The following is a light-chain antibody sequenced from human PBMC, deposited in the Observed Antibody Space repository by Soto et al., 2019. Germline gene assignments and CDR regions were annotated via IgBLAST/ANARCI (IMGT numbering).Light chain of an antibody. CDR2: AAS. J-gene: IGKJ2*01. CDR1: QSVSSH. Sequence: EIVLTQSPATLSLSPGERATLSCRTSQSVSSHLAWYQQRPGQAPRLLIYAASNRATGIPARFSGSGSVTDFTLTISSLEPEDFAVYYGQHRSTAGYTFGQGTKLEIK. V-gene: IGKV3-11*01. CDR3: QHRSTAGYT.